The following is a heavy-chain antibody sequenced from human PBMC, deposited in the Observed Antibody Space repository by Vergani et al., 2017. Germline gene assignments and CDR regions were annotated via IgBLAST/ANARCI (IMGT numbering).Heavy chain of an antibody. D-gene: IGHD3-10*01. V-gene: IGHV3-48*01. CDR3: ARGGSGSYSPYYYYYGMDV. CDR2: ISSSSSTI. J-gene: IGHJ6*02. CDR1: GFTFSSYS. Sequence: VQLVESGGGVVQPGRSLRLSCAASGFTFSSYSMNWVRQAPGKGLEWVSYISSSSSTIYYADSVKGRFTISRDNAKKSLYLQMNSLRAEDTAVYYCARGGSGSYSPYYYYYGMDVWGQGTTVTVSS.